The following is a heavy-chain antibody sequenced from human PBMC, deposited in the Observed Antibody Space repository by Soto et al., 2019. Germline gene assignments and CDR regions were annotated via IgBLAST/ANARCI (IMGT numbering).Heavy chain of an antibody. V-gene: IGHV3-30*18. CDR3: AKRVVVDATLRYYYGMDV. CDR2: ISYDGSNK. Sequence: QVQLVESGGGVVQPGRSLRLSCAASGFTFSSYGMHWVRQAPGKGLEWVAVISYDGSNKYYADSVKGRFTISRDNSKNALYLQMNSLRAEDTAVYYCAKRVVVDATLRYYYGMDVWGQGTTVTVSS. J-gene: IGHJ6*02. CDR1: GFTFSSYG. D-gene: IGHD2-15*01.